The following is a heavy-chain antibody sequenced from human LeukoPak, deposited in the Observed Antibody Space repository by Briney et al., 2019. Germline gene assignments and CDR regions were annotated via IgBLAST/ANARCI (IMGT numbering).Heavy chain of an antibody. CDR3: ARDQRGGRISWYSHFDF. V-gene: IGHV1-46*01. CDR1: GYTFTPYY. Sequence: GASVKASCKAYGYTFTPYYMHWVRQAPGQGLEWMGVINPTSANTRYAQKFQGRVTMTRDTSTSTVYMELSSLTSEDTAVYYCARDQRGGRISWYSHFDFWGQGTLVTVSS. CDR2: INPTSANT. D-gene: IGHD6-13*01. J-gene: IGHJ4*02.